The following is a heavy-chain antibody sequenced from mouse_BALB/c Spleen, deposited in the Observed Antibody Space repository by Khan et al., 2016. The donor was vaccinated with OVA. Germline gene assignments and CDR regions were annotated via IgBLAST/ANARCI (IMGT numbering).Heavy chain of an antibody. CDR3: ARHGGFNPYYAMDY. V-gene: IGHV5-9*02. Sequence: EVELVESGGGLVKPGGSLKLSCAASGFAFNSYDMSWVRQTPERSLEWVALISNGGSYTSYPDSVKGRFTISRDNARNTLYLQVSSLRSEDTALYYCARHGGFNPYYAMDYCVKEPQSPSPQ. CDR2: ISNGGSYT. J-gene: IGHJ4*01. CDR1: GFAFNSYD.